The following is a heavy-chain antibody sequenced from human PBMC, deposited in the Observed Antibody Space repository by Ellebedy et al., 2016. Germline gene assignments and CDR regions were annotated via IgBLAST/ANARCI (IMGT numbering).Heavy chain of an antibody. J-gene: IGHJ4*02. Sequence: ASVKVSCKASGYSFLSYYLHWARQAPGQGLEWVGIINPNGGSTTYAEKFQGRVTMSRDTSTNTVYMELRSLRSEDTAVYFCARTSTYGSSPEDYWGQGTLVTVSS. CDR3: ARTSTYGSSPEDY. V-gene: IGHV1-46*01. CDR2: INPNGGST. CDR1: GYSFLSYY. D-gene: IGHD6-13*01.